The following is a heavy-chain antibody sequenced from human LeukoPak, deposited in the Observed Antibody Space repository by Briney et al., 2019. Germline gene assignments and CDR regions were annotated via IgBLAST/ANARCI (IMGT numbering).Heavy chain of an antibody. Sequence: RPGGSLRLSCAASGFTFSSYAMHWVRQAPGKGLEWVGRIRSKTDGGTTDYVAPVKGRFIISRDDSENTLYLQMNSLKTEDTAVYYCTTGDYWGQGTLVTVSS. J-gene: IGHJ4*02. V-gene: IGHV3-15*01. CDR2: IRSKTDGGTT. CDR1: GFTFSSYA. CDR3: TTGDY.